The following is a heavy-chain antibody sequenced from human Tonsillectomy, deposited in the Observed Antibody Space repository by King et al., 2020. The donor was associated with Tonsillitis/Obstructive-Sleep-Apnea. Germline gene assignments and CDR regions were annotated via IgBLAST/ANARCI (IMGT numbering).Heavy chain of an antibody. Sequence: QLVQSGAEVKKPGASVKVSCKASGYTFTSYGISWVRQAPGQGLEWMGWISAYNGNTNYAQKPQGRVTMTTDTSTSTAYMELRSLRSDDTAVYYCALNDYGDYGVYYFDYWGQGTLVTVSS. CDR2: ISAYNGNT. CDR3: ALNDYGDYGVYYFDY. D-gene: IGHD4-17*01. CDR1: GYTFTSYG. J-gene: IGHJ4*02. V-gene: IGHV1-18*01.